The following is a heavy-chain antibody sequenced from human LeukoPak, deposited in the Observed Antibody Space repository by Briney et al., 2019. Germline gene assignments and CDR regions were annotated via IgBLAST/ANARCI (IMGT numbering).Heavy chain of an antibody. CDR3: ARDGFYSSSCFDY. Sequence: ASVKVSCKASGYTFTGYYMHWVRQAPGQGLEWMGWINPNSGGTNYAQKFQGRVTMTRDTSISTAYMELSRLRSDDTAVYYCARDGFYSSSCFDYWGQGTLVTVSS. CDR1: GYTFTGYY. CDR2: INPNSGGT. J-gene: IGHJ4*02. V-gene: IGHV1-2*02. D-gene: IGHD6-13*01.